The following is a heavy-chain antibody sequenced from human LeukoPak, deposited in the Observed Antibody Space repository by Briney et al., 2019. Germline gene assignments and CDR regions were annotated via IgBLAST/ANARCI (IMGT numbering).Heavy chain of an antibody. V-gene: IGHV3-33*01. D-gene: IGHD3-9*01. Sequence: PGRSLRLSCAASGFTFSSYGMHWVRQAPGKGLEWVAVIWYDGSNKYYADSVKGRFTISRDNSKNTLYLQMNSLRAEDTAVYYCARDLSHPDILTGYTQEEGFDYWGQGTLVTVSS. CDR1: GFTFSSYG. CDR3: ARDLSHPDILTGYTQEEGFDY. J-gene: IGHJ4*02. CDR2: IWYDGSNK.